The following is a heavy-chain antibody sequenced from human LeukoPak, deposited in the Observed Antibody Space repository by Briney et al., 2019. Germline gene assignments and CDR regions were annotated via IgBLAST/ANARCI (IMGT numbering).Heavy chain of an antibody. J-gene: IGHJ4*02. CDR2: ISYDGSNK. D-gene: IGHD5-24*01. CDR3: AKDPQVGYNYVREYYFDY. V-gene: IGHV3-30*18. Sequence: TGGSLRLSCAASGFTFSSYGMHWVRQAPGKGLEWVAVISYDGSNKYYADSVKGRFTISRDNSKNTLYLQMNSLRAEDTAVYYCAKDPQVGYNYVREYYFDYWGQGTLVTVSS. CDR1: GFTFSSYG.